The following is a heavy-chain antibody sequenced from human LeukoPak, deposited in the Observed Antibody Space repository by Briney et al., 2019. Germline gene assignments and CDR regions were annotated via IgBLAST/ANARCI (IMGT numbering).Heavy chain of an antibody. V-gene: IGHV3-23*05. CDR3: AAAMTEYWYLDL. D-gene: IGHD2-21*02. J-gene: IGHJ2*01. Sequence: PGGSPRLSCAASGFTFSTYAMSWVRQAPGKGLGWVSGVVNSGSNTYYVDSVKGRFTISRDNSKNMLWLQMNSLRAEDTAVYYCAAAMTEYWYLDLWGRGTLVTVSS. CDR1: GFTFSTYA. CDR2: VVNSGSNT.